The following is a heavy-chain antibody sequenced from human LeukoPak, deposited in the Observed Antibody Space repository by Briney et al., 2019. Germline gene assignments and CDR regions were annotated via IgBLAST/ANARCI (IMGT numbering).Heavy chain of an antibody. CDR1: GYTFTGYY. D-gene: IGHD4-17*01. CDR2: INPNSGGT. CDR3: ARGGYGDYHHFDY. J-gene: IGHJ4*02. Sequence: ASVKVSCKASGYTFTGYYMHWVRQAPGQGLEWMGWINPNSGGTNYAQKFQGWVTMTRDTSISTAYMELSRLRSDDTAVYYCARGGYGDYHHFDYWGQGTLVTVSS. V-gene: IGHV1-2*04.